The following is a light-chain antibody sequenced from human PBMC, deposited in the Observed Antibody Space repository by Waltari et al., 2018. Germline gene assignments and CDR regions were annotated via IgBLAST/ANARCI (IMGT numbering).Light chain of an antibody. J-gene: IGLJ2*01. V-gene: IGLV2-14*03. CDR2: DDS. Sequence: QQHPGRAAKHLSLDDSKRRSGVSNLISGAKSGNTASLTSSGLQAEEEADYYCSSYIGSSTLELFGGGTSLTVL. CDR3: SSYIGSSTLEL.